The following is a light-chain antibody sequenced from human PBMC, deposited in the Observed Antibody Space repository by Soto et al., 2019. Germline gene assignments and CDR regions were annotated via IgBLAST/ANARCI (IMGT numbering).Light chain of an antibody. V-gene: IGKV3-20*01. Sequence: EIVLTHSPGTLSLSPGERATLSCRASQSVSSNYLAWYQQKPGQAPMLLIYGASSRATGLPDGFSGSGSGTDFTITISRLSPEDCAVYYCQQYGSSPETFGHGTKVEIK. J-gene: IGKJ1*01. CDR3: QQYGSSPET. CDR2: GAS. CDR1: QSVSSNY.